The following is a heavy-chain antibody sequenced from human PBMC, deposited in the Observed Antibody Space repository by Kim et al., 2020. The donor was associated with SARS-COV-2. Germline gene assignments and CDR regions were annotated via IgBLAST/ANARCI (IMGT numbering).Heavy chain of an antibody. V-gene: IGHV4-59*08. CDR2: IYYSGST. J-gene: IGHJ5*02. CDR3: ARFTDYDILTGPRGPFDP. D-gene: IGHD3-9*01. Sequence: SETLSLTCTVSGGSISSYYWSWIRQPPGKGLEWIGYIYYSGSTNYNPSLKNRVTISVDTSKNQFSLKLSSVTAADTAVYYCARFTDYDILTGPRGPFDPWGQGTLVTVSS. CDR1: GGSISSYY.